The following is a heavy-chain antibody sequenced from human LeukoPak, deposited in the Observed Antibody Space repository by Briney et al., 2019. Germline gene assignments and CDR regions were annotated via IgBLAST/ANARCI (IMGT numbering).Heavy chain of an antibody. V-gene: IGHV3-33*06. CDR3: AKDSTGGLSGCFDS. J-gene: IGHJ4*02. CDR1: GFTFSVYG. Sequence: GGSLRLSCAASGFTFSVYGIQWVRQAPGKGLEWVAVIWHDGSAEFYVDSVKGRFRISRDDSKNTVYLQMNSLTAEDTARYYCAKDSTGGLSGCFDSWGQGTLVTVSS. CDR2: IWHDGSAE. D-gene: IGHD2-8*02.